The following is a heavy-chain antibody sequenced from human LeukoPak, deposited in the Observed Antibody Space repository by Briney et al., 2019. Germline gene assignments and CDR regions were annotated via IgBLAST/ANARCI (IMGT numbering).Heavy chain of an antibody. CDR2: IYYSGST. D-gene: IGHD3-22*01. CDR1: GGSISSGGYY. J-gene: IGHJ3*02. V-gene: IGHV4-31*03. CDR3: ARAPSYYDSSGYYVRDAFDI. Sequence: SETLSLTCTVSGGSISSGGYYWSWIRQHPGKGLEWIGYIYYSGSTYYNPSLKSRVTISVDTSKNQFSLKLSSVTAADTAVYYCARAPSYYDSSGYYVRDAFDIWGQGTMVTVSS.